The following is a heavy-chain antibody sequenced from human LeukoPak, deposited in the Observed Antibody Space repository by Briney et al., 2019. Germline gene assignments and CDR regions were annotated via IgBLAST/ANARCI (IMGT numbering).Heavy chain of an antibody. J-gene: IGHJ4*02. V-gene: IGHV4-34*01. CDR2: INHSGST. CDR1: GGSFSGYY. CDR3: ARGLGAHSPDYDYVWGSYRHTGGFDY. Sequence: SETLSLTCAVYGGSFSGYYWSWIRQPPGKGLEWIGEINHSGSTNYNPSLKSRVTISVDTSKNQFSLKLSSVTAADTAVYYCARGLGAHSPDYDYVWGSYRHTGGFDYWGQGTLVTVSS. D-gene: IGHD3-16*02.